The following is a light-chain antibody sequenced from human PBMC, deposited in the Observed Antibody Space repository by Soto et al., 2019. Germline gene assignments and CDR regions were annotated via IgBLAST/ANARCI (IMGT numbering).Light chain of an antibody. J-gene: IGLJ1*01. V-gene: IGLV2-14*01. CDR2: DVR. CDR1: SSDVGGYNY. Sequence: QSALTQPASVSGSPGQSITISCTGTSSDVGGYNYVSWYQQHPGTAPKLMIYDVRNRPSGVSNRYSGSKSGNTASLTISGLQAEDEADYYCSSYTSSSTLYVFGTGTKVTVL. CDR3: SSYTSSSTLYV.